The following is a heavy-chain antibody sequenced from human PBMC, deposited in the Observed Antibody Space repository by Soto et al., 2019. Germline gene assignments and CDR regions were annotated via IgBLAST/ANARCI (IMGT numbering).Heavy chain of an antibody. Sequence: QITLKESGPTLVKPTQTLTLTCTFSGFSLTTAAVPSSRGVGVGWIRQPPGKALEWLAVVYWFDDQRYSPSLKSXXTXPXXTSKNQVVLSMTTMDPLDTATYFCAHRSANSHFDLWGQGILVTVSS. CDR2: VYWFDDQ. J-gene: IGHJ4*02. D-gene: IGHD5-18*01. CDR3: AHRSANSHFDL. CDR1: GFSLTTAAVPSSRGVG. V-gene: IGHV2-5*01.